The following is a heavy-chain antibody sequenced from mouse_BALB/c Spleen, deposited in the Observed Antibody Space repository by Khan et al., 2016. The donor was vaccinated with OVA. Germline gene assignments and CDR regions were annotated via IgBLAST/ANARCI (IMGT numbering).Heavy chain of an antibody. Sequence: QVQLQQSGPELVKPGTSVKMSCKASGYTFTDYVISWVKQRTGQGLEWIGEIYPGSGSTYYNGKFKGKATLTADKSSNTAYMQLSSLTSEDSEVYFCARSYDGAWFAYWGQGTLVTVSA. CDR1: GYTFTDYV. CDR2: IYPGSGST. J-gene: IGHJ3*01. CDR3: ARSYDGAWFAY. V-gene: IGHV1-81*01. D-gene: IGHD1-1*01.